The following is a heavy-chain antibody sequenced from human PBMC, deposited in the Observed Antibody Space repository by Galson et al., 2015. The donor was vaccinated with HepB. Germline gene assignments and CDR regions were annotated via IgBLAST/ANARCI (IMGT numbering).Heavy chain of an antibody. D-gene: IGHD2-15*01. CDR1: GFTFSSYG. J-gene: IGHJ4*02. Sequence: SLRLSCAASGFTFSSYGMHWVRQAPGKGLEWVAVISYDGSNKYYADSAKGRFTISRDNSKNTLYLQMNSLRAEDTAVYYCAKDSGGTFDYWGQGTLVTVSS. V-gene: IGHV3-30*18. CDR3: AKDSGGTFDY. CDR2: ISYDGSNK.